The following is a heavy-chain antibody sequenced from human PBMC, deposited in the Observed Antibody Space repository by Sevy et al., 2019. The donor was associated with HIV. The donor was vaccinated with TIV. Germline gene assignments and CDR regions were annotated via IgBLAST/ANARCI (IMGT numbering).Heavy chain of an antibody. Sequence: GSRRLSCAASGFTFSNYNMNWVRQAPGKGLEWVSSISSSSRYIYYADSMKGRFTISRDNAKNSLYLQMNSLTAEDTAVYYCARVVAYCSGGSCFPGYYYGMDVWGQGTTVTVSS. D-gene: IGHD2-15*01. J-gene: IGHJ6*02. CDR2: ISSSSRYI. CDR3: ARVVAYCSGGSCFPGYYYGMDV. V-gene: IGHV3-21*01. CDR1: GFTFSNYN.